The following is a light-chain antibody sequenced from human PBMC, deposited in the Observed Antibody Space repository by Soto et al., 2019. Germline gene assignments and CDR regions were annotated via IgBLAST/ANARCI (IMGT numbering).Light chain of an antibody. V-gene: IGKV2-28*01. Sequence: DLVMTQSPLSRPVTPGEPASISCRSSQSLLHSNGYNYLDWYLQKPGQSPQLLIYLGSNRASGVHDRFSGSGSGTDFTLKISRVEAEDVGVYYCMQALQTPITFGQGTRLEIK. CDR3: MQALQTPIT. CDR2: LGS. J-gene: IGKJ5*01. CDR1: QSLLHSNGYNY.